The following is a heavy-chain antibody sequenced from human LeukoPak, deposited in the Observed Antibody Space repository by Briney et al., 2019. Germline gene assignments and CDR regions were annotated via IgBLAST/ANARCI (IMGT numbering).Heavy chain of an antibody. V-gene: IGHV3-66*02. CDR1: GFTFSSNY. D-gene: IGHD4-17*01. CDR2: SYSGGST. Sequence: GGSLRLSCAASGFTFSSNYMSWVRQAPGKGLEWVSVSYSGGSTYYADSVTGRFTISRDNSKTTLYLQMNSLRAEDTAVYYCAREGYGDLPGYYYYGMDVWGQGTTVTVSS. CDR3: AREGYGDLPGYYYYGMDV. J-gene: IGHJ6*02.